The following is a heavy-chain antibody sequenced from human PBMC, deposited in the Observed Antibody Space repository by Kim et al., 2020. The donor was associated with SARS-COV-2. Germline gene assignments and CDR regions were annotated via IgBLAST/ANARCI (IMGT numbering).Heavy chain of an antibody. Sequence: SETLSLTCTVSGGSISSYYWSWIRQPPGKGLEWIGYIYYSGSTNYNPSLKSRVTISVDTSKNQFSLQLSSVTAADTAVYYCSIDKGYSSGWYGGFFDYWG. CDR2: IYYSGST. CDR3: SIDKGYSSGWYGGFFDY. CDR1: GGSISSYY. D-gene: IGHD6-19*01. J-gene: IGHJ4*01. V-gene: IGHV4-59*01.